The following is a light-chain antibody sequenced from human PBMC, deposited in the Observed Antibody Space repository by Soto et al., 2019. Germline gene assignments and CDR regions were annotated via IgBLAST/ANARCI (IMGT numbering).Light chain of an antibody. CDR1: SSNIGSNT. CDR2: SNN. V-gene: IGLV1-44*01. CDR3: AAWDDSLNSL. Sequence: QSVLTQPPSASGTPGQRVTISCSGSSSNIGSNTVNWYQQLPGTAPKLLIYSNNQRPSGVPDRFFGSKSGTSASLAISGLEAEDEADYYCAAWDDSLNSLFGAGTKLTVL. J-gene: IGLJ1*01.